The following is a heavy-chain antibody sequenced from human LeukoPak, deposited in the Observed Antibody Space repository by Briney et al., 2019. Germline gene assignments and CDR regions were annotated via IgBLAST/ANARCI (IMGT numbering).Heavy chain of an antibody. CDR1: GFTFSSYS. J-gene: IGHJ4*02. CDR2: IRYDGSNK. Sequence: GGSLRLSCAASGFTFSSYSMNWVRQAPGKGLEWVAFIRYDGSNKYYADSVKGRFTISRDNSKNTLYLQMNSLRAEDTAVYYCARFDGRGLDYWGQGTLVTVSS. V-gene: IGHV3-30*02. D-gene: IGHD3-10*01. CDR3: ARFDGRGLDY.